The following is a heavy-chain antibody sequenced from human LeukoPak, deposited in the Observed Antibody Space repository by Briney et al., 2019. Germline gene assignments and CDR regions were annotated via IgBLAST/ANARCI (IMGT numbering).Heavy chain of an antibody. D-gene: IGHD5-24*01. CDR3: ARVSGWLQSFDY. J-gene: IGHJ4*02. CDR2: IYYSGST. CDR1: GGSISSGGYY. V-gene: IGHV4-31*03. Sequence: SETLSLTCTVSGGSISSGGYYWSWLRQHPGKGLEWIGYIYYSGSTYYNPSLKCRVTISVDTSKNQFSLKLSSVTAADTAVYYCARVSGWLQSFDYWGQGTLVTVSS.